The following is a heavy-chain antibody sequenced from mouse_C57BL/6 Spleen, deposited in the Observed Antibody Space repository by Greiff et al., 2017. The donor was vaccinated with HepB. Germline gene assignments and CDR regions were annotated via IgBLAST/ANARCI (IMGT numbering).Heavy chain of an antibody. Sequence: QVQLQQPGAELVKPGASVKLSCKASGYTFTSYWMQWVKQRPGQGLEWIGEIDPSDSYTNYNQKFKGKATLTVDTSSSTAYMQLSSLTSEDSAVYYCARGAGTRAWFAYWGQGTLVTVSA. CDR3: ARGAGTRAWFAY. D-gene: IGHD4-1*01. CDR2: IDPSDSYT. J-gene: IGHJ3*01. V-gene: IGHV1-50*01. CDR1: GYTFTSYW.